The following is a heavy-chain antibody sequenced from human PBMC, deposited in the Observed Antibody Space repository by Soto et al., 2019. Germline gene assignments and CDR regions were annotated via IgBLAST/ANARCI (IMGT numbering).Heavy chain of an antibody. CDR2: IRQDGSQK. D-gene: IGHD2-2*03. CDR1: GFTFSTYW. Sequence: GGSLRLSCAASGFTFSTYWMSWVRQAPGKGLEWVANIRQDGSQKYYVDSVKGRFTISRDNAKNSLYLQMDSLRADDTAVYYCARGGYCSSTSCSLFDYWGQGTLVTVSS. J-gene: IGHJ4*02. CDR3: ARGGYCSSTSCSLFDY. V-gene: IGHV3-7*01.